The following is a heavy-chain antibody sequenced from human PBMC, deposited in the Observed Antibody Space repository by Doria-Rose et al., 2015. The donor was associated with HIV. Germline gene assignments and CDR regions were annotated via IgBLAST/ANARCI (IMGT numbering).Heavy chain of an antibody. CDR2: IFSDDER. Sequence: QVTLKESGPVLVKPTETITLTCTVSGVSLSSPGMGVSWIRQPPGKALVWLANIFSDDERSYKTSLNSRLTISRGTSRSQVVLTMTDMDPVDTATYYCARIKSSRWYHKYYFDFWGQGTLVIASA. CDR1: GVSLSSPGMG. CDR3: ARIKSSRWYHKYYFDF. V-gene: IGHV2-26*01. J-gene: IGHJ4*02. D-gene: IGHD6-13*01.